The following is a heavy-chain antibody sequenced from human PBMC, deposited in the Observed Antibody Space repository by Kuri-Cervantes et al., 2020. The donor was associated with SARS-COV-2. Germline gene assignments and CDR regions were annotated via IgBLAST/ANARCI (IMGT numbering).Heavy chain of an antibody. J-gene: IGHJ3*02. V-gene: IGHV2-70*11. Sequence: TLSLTCTVSGGSISSHYWSWIRQPPGKALEWLACIDWDDDKYYSTSLKTRLTISKDTSKNQVVLTMTNMDPVDTATYYCARTYPGTGTFDIWGQGTMVTVSS. CDR2: IDWDDDK. CDR3: ARTYPGTGTFDI. D-gene: IGHD1-14*01. CDR1: GGSISSHYW.